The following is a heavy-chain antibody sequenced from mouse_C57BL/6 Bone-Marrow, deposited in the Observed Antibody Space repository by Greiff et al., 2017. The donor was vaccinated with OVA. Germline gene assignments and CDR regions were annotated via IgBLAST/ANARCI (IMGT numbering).Heavy chain of an antibody. CDR1: GYTFTDYE. Sequence: VQLQEPGAELVRPGASVTLSCKASGYTFTDYEMHWVKQTPGQGLEWIGAIDPETGGTAYNQKFKGKAILTADKSSSTAYMELRSLTSEDSAVYYCTRCYSNYYAMDYWGQGTSVTVSA. D-gene: IGHD2-5*01. V-gene: IGHV1-15*01. CDR2: IDPETGGT. J-gene: IGHJ4*01. CDR3: TRCYSNYYAMDY.